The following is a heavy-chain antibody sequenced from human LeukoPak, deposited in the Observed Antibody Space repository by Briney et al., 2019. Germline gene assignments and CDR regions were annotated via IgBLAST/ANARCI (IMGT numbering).Heavy chain of an antibody. D-gene: IGHD4-17*01. CDR2: INSDGSST. J-gene: IGHJ4*02. Sequence: GGSLRLSCAASGFTFSSYWMHWVRQAPGKGLVWVSRINSDGSSTSYADSVKGRFTISRDNAKNTLYLQMNSLRAEDTAVYYCARDFTDYGDYGAFDYWGQGTLVTVSS. V-gene: IGHV3-74*01. CDR3: ARDFTDYGDYGAFDY. CDR1: GFTFSSYW.